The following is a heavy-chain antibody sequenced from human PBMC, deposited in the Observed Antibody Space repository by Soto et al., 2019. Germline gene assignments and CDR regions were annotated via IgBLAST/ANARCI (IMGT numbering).Heavy chain of an antibody. CDR2: IFHSGST. Sequence: SETLSLTCTVSGGSIRSSGYYWGWIRRPPGMGLEWIGSIFHSGSTLYTPSLNGRVTISVDTSKNQFSLKITSVTAADTVVYYCARHATYCSSNSCYEFDFWGQGSLVTVSS. CDR1: GGSIRSSGYY. CDR3: ARHATYCSSNSCYEFDF. V-gene: IGHV4-39*01. J-gene: IGHJ4*02. D-gene: IGHD2-2*01.